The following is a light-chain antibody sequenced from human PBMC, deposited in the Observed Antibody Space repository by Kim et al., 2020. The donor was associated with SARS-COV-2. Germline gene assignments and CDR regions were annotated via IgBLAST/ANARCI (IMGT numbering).Light chain of an antibody. CDR2: AAS. CDR3: QKCDSAPWT. Sequence: ASVGNRVTSTRRTSQDSSNYLAWFQLKPGKAPKLLIYAASALQPGVPSRFSGSGSGTDFTLTVTSLQPEDVATYYCQKCDSAPWTFGQGTKVDIK. CDR1: QDSSNY. J-gene: IGKJ1*01. V-gene: IGKV1-27*01.